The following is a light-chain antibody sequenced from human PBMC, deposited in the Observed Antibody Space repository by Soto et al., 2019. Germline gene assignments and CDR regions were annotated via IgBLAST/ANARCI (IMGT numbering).Light chain of an antibody. V-gene: IGLV2-14*01. Sequence: QSVLTQPASVSGSPGQSIIISCTGTSSDVGGYNYVSWYQQHPGKAPKLMIYEVSNRPSGVSSRFSGSKSGNTASLTISGLQAEDEADYYCSSYTSSSTPYYVFGTGTKVTVL. CDR1: SSDVGGYNY. CDR3: SSYTSSSTPYYV. J-gene: IGLJ1*01. CDR2: EVS.